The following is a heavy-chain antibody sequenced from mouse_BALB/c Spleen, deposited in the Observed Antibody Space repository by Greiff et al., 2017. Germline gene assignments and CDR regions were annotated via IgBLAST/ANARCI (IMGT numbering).Heavy chain of an antibody. CDR3: ARGGQLGHAWFAY. Sequence: VKLMESGAELAKPGASVKMSCKASGYTFTSYWMHWVKQRPGQGLEWIGYINPSTGYTEYNQKFKDKATLTADKSSSTAYMQLSSLTSEDSAVYYCARGGQLGHAWFAYWGQGTLVTVSA. V-gene: IGHV1-7*01. J-gene: IGHJ3*01. CDR2: INPSTGYT. D-gene: IGHD3-1*01. CDR1: GYTFTSYW.